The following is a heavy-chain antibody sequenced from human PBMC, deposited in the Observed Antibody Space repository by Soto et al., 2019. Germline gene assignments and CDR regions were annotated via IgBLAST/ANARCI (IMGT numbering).Heavy chain of an antibody. CDR1: GYTLTSYY. D-gene: IGHD6-13*01. J-gene: IGHJ6*02. CDR2: INPSGGST. CDR3: SRNQEQQLPIHYYYSGMDV. Sequence: QVQLVQSGAEVKKPGASVKVSCKAPGYTLTSYYMHWVRQAPGQWLEWMGIINPSGGSTNYAQKFQGRVTMTRDTSPSKVYMDQSSLRSEDTAVYYCSRNQEQQLPIHYYYSGMDVWGQGTTVTVSS. V-gene: IGHV1-46*03.